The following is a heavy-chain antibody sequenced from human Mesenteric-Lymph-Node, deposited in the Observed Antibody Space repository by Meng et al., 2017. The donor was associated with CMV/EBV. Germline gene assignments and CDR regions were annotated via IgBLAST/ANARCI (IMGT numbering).Heavy chain of an antibody. CDR3: ARGITFQYYYDTSAHGHYFDY. V-gene: IGHV1-69*05. J-gene: IGHJ4*02. CDR2: LTPLVGTP. Sequence: SSAVSWVRQAPGQGLEWMGRLTPLVGTPSYPQKFQGRVTITTAESTNTAYMGLRSLRSEDTAVYYCARGITFQYYYDTSAHGHYFDYWGQGTLVTVSS. D-gene: IGHD3-22*01. CDR1: SSA.